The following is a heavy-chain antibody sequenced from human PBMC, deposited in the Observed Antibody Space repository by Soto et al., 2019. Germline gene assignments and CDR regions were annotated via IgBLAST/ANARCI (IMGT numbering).Heavy chain of an antibody. CDR3: ARVRCSSTSRFWGGFDY. Sequence: EVQLVESGGGLVQPGGSLRLSCAVSGFTFSSYWMHWVRQAPGKGLVWVSRINNDGSSTSYADSVKGRFTISRDNAKNTLYLQMNSLRAEDTAVYYCARVRCSSTSRFWGGFDYWGQGTLVTVSS. CDR1: GFTFSSYW. J-gene: IGHJ4*02. V-gene: IGHV3-74*01. CDR2: INNDGSST. D-gene: IGHD2-2*01.